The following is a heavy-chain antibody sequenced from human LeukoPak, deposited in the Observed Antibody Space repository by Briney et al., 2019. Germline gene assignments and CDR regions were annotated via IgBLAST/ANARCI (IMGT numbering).Heavy chain of an antibody. CDR1: EFPFNIYA. J-gene: IGHJ4*02. Sequence: GGSLRLSCAVSEFPFNIYAMTWVRQAPGQGLEWVSAIDASGTDTYYTDSVKGRFTISRDNSKNTVYLQMDSLRAEDTAVDYCADYREPQGLDYWGQGTLVTVSS. CDR3: ADYREPQGLDY. CDR2: IDASGTDT. D-gene: IGHD1-26*01. V-gene: IGHV3-23*05.